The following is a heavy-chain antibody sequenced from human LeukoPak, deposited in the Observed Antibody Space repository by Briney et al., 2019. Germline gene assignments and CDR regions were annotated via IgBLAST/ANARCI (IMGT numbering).Heavy chain of an antibody. V-gene: IGHV3-53*01. CDR2: IYGGGNT. CDR1: GLTVSGNY. J-gene: IGHJ4*02. CDR3: ARRVPSQVITDYFDY. Sequence: GGSLRLSCAVSGLTVSGNYMSWVRQAPGKGLEWVSVIYGGGNTYYADSVKGRFTISRDTSRNTLYLQMNSLRAEDTAVYYCARRVPSQVITDYFDYWGQGALVTVSS. D-gene: IGHD3-16*01.